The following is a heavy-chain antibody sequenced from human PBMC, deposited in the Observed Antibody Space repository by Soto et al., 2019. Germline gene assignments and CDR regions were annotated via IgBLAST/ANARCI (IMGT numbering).Heavy chain of an antibody. D-gene: IGHD3-22*01. CDR3: ARVPPDYYDSSGYFFGY. J-gene: IGHJ4*02. CDR1: GGSISSDDYY. V-gene: IGHV4-30-4*01. CDR2: IYYSGST. Sequence: PSETLSLTCTVSGGSISSDDYYWSWIRQPPGKGLEWIGYIYYSGSTYYNPSLKSRVTISVDTSKNQFSLKLSSVTAADTAVYYCARVPPDYYDSSGYFFGYWGQGTLVTVSS.